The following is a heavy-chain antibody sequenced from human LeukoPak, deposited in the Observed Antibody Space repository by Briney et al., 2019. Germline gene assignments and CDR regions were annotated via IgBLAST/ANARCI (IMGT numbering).Heavy chain of an antibody. CDR2: ISSSGSTI. Sequence: GGSLRLSCAASGFTFSTYEMNWVRQAPGKGLECVSSISSSGSTIYYADSVKGRFTISRDNSKNSLYLQMNSLRTEDTALYYCAKGSIAAAGTYFQHWGQGTLVTVSS. CDR1: GFTFSTYE. CDR3: AKGSIAAAGTYFQH. J-gene: IGHJ1*01. D-gene: IGHD6-13*01. V-gene: IGHV3-48*03.